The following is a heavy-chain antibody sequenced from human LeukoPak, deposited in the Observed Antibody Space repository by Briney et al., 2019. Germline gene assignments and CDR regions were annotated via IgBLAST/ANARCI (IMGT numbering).Heavy chain of an antibody. J-gene: IGHJ6*02. CDR2: ISGSGGST. CDR1: GFTFSSYA. CDR3: AKDGSENYYYYYGMDV. V-gene: IGHV3-23*01. D-gene: IGHD2-15*01. Sequence: GGSLRLSCAASGFTFSSYAMSWVRQAPGKGLEWVSAISGSGGSTYYADSVKGRFTISRDNSKNTLYLQMNSLRAEDTAVYYCAKDGSENYYYYYGMDVWGQGTTVTASS.